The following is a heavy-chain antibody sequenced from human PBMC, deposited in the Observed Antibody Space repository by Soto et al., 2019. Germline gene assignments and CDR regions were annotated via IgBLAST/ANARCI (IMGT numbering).Heavy chain of an antibody. D-gene: IGHD3-10*01. V-gene: IGHV4-31*03. CDR3: ARESMVRGVISPNWFDP. Sequence: ILSLTCTVSGGSIISGGYYWSWIRQHPGKGLEWIGYIYYSGSTYYNPSLKSRVTISVDTSKNQFSLKLSSVTAADTAVYYCARESMVRGVISPNWFDPWGQGTLVTVSP. CDR1: GGSIISGGYY. CDR2: IYYSGST. J-gene: IGHJ5*02.